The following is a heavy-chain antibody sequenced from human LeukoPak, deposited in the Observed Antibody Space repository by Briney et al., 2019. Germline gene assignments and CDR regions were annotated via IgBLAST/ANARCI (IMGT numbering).Heavy chain of an antibody. CDR2: ISDSGDTI. Sequence: PGGSLRLSCAASGFTFSNYAMTWVRQAPGKGLEWVSAISDSGDTIYYADSVKGRFTISRDNAKNSLYLQMNSLRAEDTAVYYCASTAVAGIIGYRDYWGQGTLVTVSS. CDR1: GFTFSNYA. J-gene: IGHJ4*02. CDR3: ASTAVAGIIGYRDY. V-gene: IGHV3-23*01. D-gene: IGHD6-19*01.